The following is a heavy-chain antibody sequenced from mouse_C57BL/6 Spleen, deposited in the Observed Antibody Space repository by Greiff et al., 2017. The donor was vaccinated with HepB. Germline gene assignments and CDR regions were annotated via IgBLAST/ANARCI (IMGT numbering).Heavy chain of an antibody. Sequence: QVQLQQPGAELVKPGASVKMSCKASGYTFTSYWITWVKQRPGQGLEWIGDIYPGSGSTNYNEKFKSKATLTVDTSSSTAYMQLSSLTSEESAVYYGAREDYGSIWFAYWGQGTLVTVSA. D-gene: IGHD1-1*01. CDR2: IYPGSGST. CDR1: GYTFTSYW. V-gene: IGHV1-55*01. J-gene: IGHJ3*01. CDR3: AREDYGSIWFAY.